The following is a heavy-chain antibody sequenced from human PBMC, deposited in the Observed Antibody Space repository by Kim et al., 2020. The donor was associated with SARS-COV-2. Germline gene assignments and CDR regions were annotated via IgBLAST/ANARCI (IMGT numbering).Heavy chain of an antibody. J-gene: IGHJ4*02. D-gene: IGHD6-6*01. CDR2: INHSGST. CDR1: GGSFSGYY. V-gene: IGHV4-34*01. CDR3: ARLSDSSSIRRKALDY. Sequence: SETLSLTCAVYGGSFSGYYWSWIRQPPGKGLEWIGEINHSGSTNYNPSLKSRVTISVDTSKNQFSLKLSSVTAADTAVYYCARLSDSSSIRRKALDYWGQGTLVTVSS.